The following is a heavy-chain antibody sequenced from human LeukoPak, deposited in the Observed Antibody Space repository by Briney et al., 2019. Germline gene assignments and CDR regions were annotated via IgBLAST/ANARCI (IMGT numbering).Heavy chain of an antibody. CDR2: IYYSGST. Sequence: SETLSLTCTVSGGSISSYYWSWIRQPPGKGLEWIGYIYYSGSTNYNPSLKSRVTISVDTSKNQFSLKLSSVTAADTAAYYCATGEDGSGSYPPYYYYYMDVWGKGTTVTISS. CDR1: GGSISSYY. D-gene: IGHD3-10*01. V-gene: IGHV4-59*12. CDR3: ATGEDGSGSYPPYYYYYMDV. J-gene: IGHJ6*03.